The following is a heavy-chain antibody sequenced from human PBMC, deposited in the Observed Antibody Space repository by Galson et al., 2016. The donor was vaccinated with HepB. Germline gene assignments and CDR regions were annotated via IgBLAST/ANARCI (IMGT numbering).Heavy chain of an antibody. Sequence: SLRLSCAASGFTFTNYAMNWVRQAPGKGLEWVSSISGSGASTYYADSVKGRFTISRDNSKNTLFLQMNSLRAADTARYYCAKGREFEWALPASIDYWGQGTLLTVSS. CDR3: AKGREFEWALPASIDY. CDR2: ISGSGAST. V-gene: IGHV3-23*01. J-gene: IGHJ4*02. CDR1: GFTFTNYA. D-gene: IGHD1-26*01.